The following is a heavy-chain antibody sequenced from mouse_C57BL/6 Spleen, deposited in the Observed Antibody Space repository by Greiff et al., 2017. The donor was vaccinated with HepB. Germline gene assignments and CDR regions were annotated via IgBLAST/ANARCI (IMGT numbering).Heavy chain of an antibody. CDR2: IDPETGGT. D-gene: IGHD2-1*01. CDR3: TRGGLWYPYFDY. J-gene: IGHJ2*01. V-gene: IGHV1-15*01. CDR1: GYTFTDYE. Sequence: QVQLQQSGAELVRPGASVTLSCKASGYTFTDYEMHWVKQTPVHGLEWIGAIDPETGGTAYNQKFKGKAIVTADKSSSTAYMELRSLTSEDSAVYYWTRGGLWYPYFDYWGQGTTLTVSS.